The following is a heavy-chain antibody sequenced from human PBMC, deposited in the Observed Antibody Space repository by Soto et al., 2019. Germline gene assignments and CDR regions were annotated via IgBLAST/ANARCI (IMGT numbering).Heavy chain of an antibody. CDR3: ARQIYDSDTGPNFQYYFDS. V-gene: IGHV5-10-1*01. CDR2: VDPSDSQT. D-gene: IGHD3-22*01. CDR1: GYSFAGYW. J-gene: IGHJ4*02. Sequence: GESLKISCKGSGYSFAGYWITWVRQKPGKGLEWMGRVDPSDSQTYYSPSFPGHVTISVTKSITTVFLQWSSLRASDTAMYYCARQIYDSDTGPNFQYYFDSWGQGTPVTVSS.